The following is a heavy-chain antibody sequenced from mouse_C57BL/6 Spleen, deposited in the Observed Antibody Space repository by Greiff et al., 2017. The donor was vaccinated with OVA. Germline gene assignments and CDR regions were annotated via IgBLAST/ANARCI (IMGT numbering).Heavy chain of an antibody. J-gene: IGHJ1*03. CDR2: ISYDGSN. Sequence: EVQLVESGPGLVKPSQSLSLTCSVTGYSITSGYYWNWIRQFPGNKLEWMGYISYDGSNNYNPSLKNRISITRDTSKNQFFLKLNSVTTEDTATYYCARAYGSSYDWYFDVWGTGTTVTVSS. CDR1: GYSITSGYY. CDR3: ARAYGSSYDWYFDV. D-gene: IGHD1-1*01. V-gene: IGHV3-6*01.